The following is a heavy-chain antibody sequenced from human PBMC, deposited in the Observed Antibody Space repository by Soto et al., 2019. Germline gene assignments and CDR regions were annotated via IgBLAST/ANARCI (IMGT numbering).Heavy chain of an antibody. Sequence: EVQLVESGGGLVKPGGSLRLSCTASGFTFSSYNMNWVRQAPGKGLEWVSYISTWSSYSFYADSVKGRFTISRDNSENSLELQLDSLRDEDTAVYYCARASHDYGALDYWGQGALVTVSS. V-gene: IGHV3-21*02. J-gene: IGHJ4*02. CDR3: ARASHDYGALDY. CDR2: ISTWSSYS. CDR1: GFTFSSYN. D-gene: IGHD4-17*01.